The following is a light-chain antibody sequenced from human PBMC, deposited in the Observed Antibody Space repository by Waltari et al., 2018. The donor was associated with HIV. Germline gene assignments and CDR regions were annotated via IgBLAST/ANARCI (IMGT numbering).Light chain of an antibody. CDR2: DVN. CDR1: SSDVGGYNY. Sequence: QSALTQPRSVSGSPGQSVTISCTGTSSDVGGYNYVSWYQQHPGKAPKLMIYDVNKRPSGVPDRYSGSKSGNTASLTSSGLQSEDEANYYCCSYAGSPPWVFGGGTKLTVL. V-gene: IGLV2-11*01. CDR3: CSYAGSPPWV. J-gene: IGLJ3*02.